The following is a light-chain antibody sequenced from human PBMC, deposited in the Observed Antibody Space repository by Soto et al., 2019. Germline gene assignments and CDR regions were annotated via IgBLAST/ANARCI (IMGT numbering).Light chain of an antibody. Sequence: DIQMTQSPSTLSPSVGDRVTITCRASRSISDWLAWYQQKPGKAPELLISDASNLETGVASRVSGSGSGTDFSFTISSLQPADIATYYCQQYYSYSYTFGQGTKVDIK. CDR2: DAS. J-gene: IGKJ2*01. CDR3: QQYYSYSYT. V-gene: IGKV1-5*01. CDR1: RSISDW.